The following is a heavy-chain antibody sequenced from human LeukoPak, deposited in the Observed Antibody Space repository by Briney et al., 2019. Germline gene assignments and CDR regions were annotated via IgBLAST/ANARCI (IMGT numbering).Heavy chain of an antibody. J-gene: IGHJ4*02. V-gene: IGHV4-39*07. Sequence: SETLSLTCTVSGGSISSSSYYWGWIRQPPGKGLEWIGSIYYSGSTYYNPSLKSRVTISVDTSKNQFSLKLSSVTAADTAVYYCARDRGSSSWVGEYYYFDYWGQGTLVTVSS. D-gene: IGHD6-6*01. CDR3: ARDRGSSSWVGEYYYFDY. CDR1: GGSISSSSYY. CDR2: IYYSGST.